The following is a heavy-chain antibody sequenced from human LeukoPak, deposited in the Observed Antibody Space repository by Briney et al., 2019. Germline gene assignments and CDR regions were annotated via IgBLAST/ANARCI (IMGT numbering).Heavy chain of an antibody. J-gene: IGHJ4*02. CDR3: ARDYLGIAVAGYFDY. V-gene: IGHV3-30*03. D-gene: IGHD6-19*01. CDR2: ISYDGSNK. CDR1: GFTFSSYG. Sequence: GGSLRLSCAASGFTFSSYGMHWVRQAPGKGLEWVAVISYDGSNKYYADSVKGRFTISRDNSKNTLYLQMNSLRAEDTAVYYCARDYLGIAVAGYFDYWGQGTLVTVSS.